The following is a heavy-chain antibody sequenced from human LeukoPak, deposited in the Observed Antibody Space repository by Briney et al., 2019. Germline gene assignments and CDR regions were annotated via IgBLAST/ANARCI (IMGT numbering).Heavy chain of an antibody. J-gene: IGHJ4*02. CDR3: ARGDFWRPFDY. V-gene: IGHV3-21*01. D-gene: IGHD3-3*01. CDR1: GFTFSSYA. Sequence: PGGSLRLSCAASGFTFSSYAMSWVRQAPGKGLEWVSSISSSSSYIYYADSVKGRFTISRDNAKNSLYLQMNSLRAEDTAVYYCARGDFWRPFDYWGQGTLVTVSS. CDR2: ISSSSSYI.